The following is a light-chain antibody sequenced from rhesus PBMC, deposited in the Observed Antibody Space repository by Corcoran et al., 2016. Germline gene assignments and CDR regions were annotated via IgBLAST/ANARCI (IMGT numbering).Light chain of an antibody. CDR3: LQCSSNPLT. CDR1: QGISSW. CDR2: KAS. Sequence: DIQMTQSPSSLSASVGDKVTITCRASQGISSWLAWYQQKPGKAPKLLIYKASSLQSGVPPRFSGSGSGTDFTLTISSLQPEDFATYYCLQCSSNPLTFGGGTKVEIK. V-gene: IGKV1-22*01. J-gene: IGKJ4*01.